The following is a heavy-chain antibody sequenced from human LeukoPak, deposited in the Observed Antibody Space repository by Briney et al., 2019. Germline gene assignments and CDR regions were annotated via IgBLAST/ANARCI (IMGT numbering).Heavy chain of an antibody. J-gene: IGHJ3*02. D-gene: IGHD3-22*01. Sequence: ASVKVSCKASGGTFSSYTISWVRQAPGQGLEWMGRIIPILGIANYAQKFQGRVTITADKSTSTAYMELSSLRSEDTAVYYCARDSGRRYYYDSSGYYFDAFDIWGQGTMVTVSS. V-gene: IGHV1-69*04. CDR3: ARDSGRRYYYDSSGYYFDAFDI. CDR2: IIPILGIA. CDR1: GGTFSSYT.